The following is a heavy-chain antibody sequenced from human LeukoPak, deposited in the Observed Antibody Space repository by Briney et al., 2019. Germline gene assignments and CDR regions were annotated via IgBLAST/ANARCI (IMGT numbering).Heavy chain of an antibody. CDR3: AREEDSDYAFDI. CDR1: GGTFSSYA. V-gene: IGHV1-69*04. CDR2: IIPILGIA. Sequence: SVKVSCKASGGTFSSYAIGWVRQAPGQGLEWIGRIIPILGIANYAQKFQGRVTITADKSTSTAYMELSSLRSEDTAVYYCAREEDSDYAFDIWGQGTMVTVSS. J-gene: IGHJ3*02. D-gene: IGHD1-26*01.